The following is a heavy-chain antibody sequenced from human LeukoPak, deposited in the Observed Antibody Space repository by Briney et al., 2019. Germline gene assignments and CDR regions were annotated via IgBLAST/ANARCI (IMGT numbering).Heavy chain of an antibody. Sequence: GGSLRLSCAASGFTFSSYAMTWVLQAPGKGLEWVSTISGTGATTFYADSVKGRFTISRDNSKSTLSLQMNSLRAEDTAIYYCAKEDYWGQGTLVTVSS. CDR2: ISGTGATT. CDR3: AKEDY. V-gene: IGHV3-23*01. CDR1: GFTFSSYA. J-gene: IGHJ4*02.